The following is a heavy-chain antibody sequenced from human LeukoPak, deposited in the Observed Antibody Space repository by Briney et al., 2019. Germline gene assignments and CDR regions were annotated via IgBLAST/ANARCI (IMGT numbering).Heavy chain of an antibody. D-gene: IGHD3-3*01. Sequence: PSETLSLTCTVSGGSISSGGYYWSWIRQHPGKGLEWIGYIYYSGSTYYNPSLKSRVTISVDTSKNQFSLKLSSVTAADTAVYYCAREGGSYYDFWSGYQAWFDPWGQGTLVTVSS. J-gene: IGHJ5*02. V-gene: IGHV4-31*03. CDR2: IYYSGST. CDR1: GGSISSGGYY. CDR3: AREGGSYYDFWSGYQAWFDP.